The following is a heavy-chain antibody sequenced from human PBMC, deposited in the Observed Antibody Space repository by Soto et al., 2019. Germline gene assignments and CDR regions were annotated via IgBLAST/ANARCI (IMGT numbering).Heavy chain of an antibody. Sequence: SETLSLTCAVSGGSISSGGYSWSWIRQPPGKGLEWIGYIYHSGSTYYNPSLKSRVTISVDRSKNQFSLKLSSVTAADTAVYYCARVGGYDSSGDYYYYYGMDVWGQGTTVT. D-gene: IGHD3-22*01. CDR2: IYHSGST. V-gene: IGHV4-30-2*01. CDR3: ARVGGYDSSGDYYYYYGMDV. CDR1: GGSISSGGYS. J-gene: IGHJ6*02.